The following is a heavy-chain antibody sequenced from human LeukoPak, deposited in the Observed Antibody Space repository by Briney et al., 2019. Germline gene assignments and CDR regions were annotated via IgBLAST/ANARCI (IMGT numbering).Heavy chain of an antibody. V-gene: IGHV3-30*02. D-gene: IGHD6-13*01. CDR3: AKTQSSSWYGNYMDV. J-gene: IGHJ6*03. CDR1: GFTFSSCG. CDR2: IRYDGSNK. Sequence: GGSLRLSCAASGFTFSSCGMHWVRQAPGKGLEWVAFIRYDGSNKYYADSVKGRFTISRDNSKNTLYLQMNSLRAEDTAVYYCAKTQSSSWYGNYMDVWGKGTTVTVSS.